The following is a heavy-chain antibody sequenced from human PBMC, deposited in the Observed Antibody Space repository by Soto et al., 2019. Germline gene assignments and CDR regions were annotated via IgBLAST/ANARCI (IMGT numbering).Heavy chain of an antibody. CDR2: ISAYNGNT. CDR1: GYTFTSYG. V-gene: IGHV1-18*01. CDR3: AREGLLMVYAIPEYFQH. D-gene: IGHD2-8*01. Sequence: QVQLVQSGAEVKKPGASVKVSCKASGYTFTSYGISWVRQAPGQGLEWMGWISAYNGNTNYAQKLQGSVTMNIDTSTSTDYMELRCLRSDDTAVYYCAREGLLMVYAIPEYFQHWGQGTLVTVSS. J-gene: IGHJ1*01.